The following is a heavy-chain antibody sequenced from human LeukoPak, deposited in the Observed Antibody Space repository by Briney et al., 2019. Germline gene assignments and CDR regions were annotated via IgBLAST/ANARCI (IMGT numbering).Heavy chain of an antibody. CDR2: IIPIFGTA. V-gene: IGHV1-69*05. D-gene: IGHD5-18*01. CDR3: ARDGYAVRWGWFDP. J-gene: IGHJ5*02. CDR1: GGTFSSYA. Sequence: ASVKASCKASGGTFSSYAISWVRQAPGQGPEWMGGIIPIFGTANYAQKFQGRVTITTDESTSTAYMELSSLRSEDTAVYYCARDGYAVRWGWFDPWGQGTLVTVSS.